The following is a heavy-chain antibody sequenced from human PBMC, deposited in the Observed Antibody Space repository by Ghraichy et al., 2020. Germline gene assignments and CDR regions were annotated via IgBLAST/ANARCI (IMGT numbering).Heavy chain of an antibody. CDR3: ARARASVAHAEWGDWFDP. D-gene: IGHD6-19*01. Sequence: GGSLRLSCAASGFTFSSYWMSWVRQAPGKGLEWVSKIKQDESEKYYVASVKGRFTISRDNAKNSLYLQMNSLRAEDTAVYYCARARASVAHAEWGDWFDPWGQGTLVTVSS. CDR1: GFTFSSYW. V-gene: IGHV3-7*01. J-gene: IGHJ5*02. CDR2: IKQDESEK.